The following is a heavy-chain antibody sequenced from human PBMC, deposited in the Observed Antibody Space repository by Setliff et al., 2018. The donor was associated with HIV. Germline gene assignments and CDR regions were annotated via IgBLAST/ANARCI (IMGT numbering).Heavy chain of an antibody. D-gene: IGHD3-22*01. CDR1: GDLINNHN. CDR2: IHYSGTS. J-gene: IGHJ3*02. Sequence: PSETLSLTCTVSGDLINNHNWNWIRQSPEKGLEWLGNIHYSGTSTYNSSLKSRIVISLDTSKKQFSLHFYSVTAADTAVYYCARSRIRGYYDTSPAMAFDIWGQGTMVTVSS. CDR3: ARSRIRGYYDTSPAMAFDI. V-gene: IGHV4-59*08.